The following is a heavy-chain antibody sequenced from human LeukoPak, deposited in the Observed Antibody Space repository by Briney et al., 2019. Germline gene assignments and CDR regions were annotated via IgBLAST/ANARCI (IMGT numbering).Heavy chain of an antibody. CDR1: GGSISSGDYY. D-gene: IGHD3-10*01. Sequence: PSETLSLTCTVSGGSISSGDYYWSWIRQPPGKGLEWIGYIYYSGSTYYNPSLKSRVTISVDTSKNQFSLKLSSVTAADTAVYYCARVGDDPPPHAFDIWGQGTMVTVSS. J-gene: IGHJ3*02. V-gene: IGHV4-30-4*01. CDR2: IYYSGST. CDR3: ARVGDDPPPHAFDI.